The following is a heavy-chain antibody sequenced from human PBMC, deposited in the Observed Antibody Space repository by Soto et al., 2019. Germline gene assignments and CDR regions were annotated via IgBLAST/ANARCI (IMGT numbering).Heavy chain of an antibody. V-gene: IGHV1-8*01. D-gene: IGHD6-6*01. J-gene: IGHJ6*02. CDR2: MNPNSGNT. Sequence: GASVKVSCKASGYTFTSYDINWVRQATGQGLEWMGWMNPNSGNTGYAQKFQGRVTMTRNTSISTAYMELSSLRSEDTAVYYCANHQKGRIAARPGHYYYGMDVWGQGTTVTVS. CDR3: ANHQKGRIAARPGHYYYGMDV. CDR1: GYTFTSYD.